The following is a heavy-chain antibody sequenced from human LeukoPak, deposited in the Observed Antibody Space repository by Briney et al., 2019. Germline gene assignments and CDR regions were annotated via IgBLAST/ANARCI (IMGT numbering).Heavy chain of an antibody. CDR2: ISGSGDNT. D-gene: IGHD3-22*01. Sequence: GGSLRLSCAASGFTFSSYAMSWVRQAPGKGLEWVSGISGSGDNTYYADSVKGRFTISRDNSKNTLYVQVNSLGTEDTAAYYCAKGSYYDSSGSFYFDYWGQGTLVTVSP. V-gene: IGHV3-23*01. CDR3: AKGSYYDSSGSFYFDY. CDR1: GFTFSSYA. J-gene: IGHJ4*02.